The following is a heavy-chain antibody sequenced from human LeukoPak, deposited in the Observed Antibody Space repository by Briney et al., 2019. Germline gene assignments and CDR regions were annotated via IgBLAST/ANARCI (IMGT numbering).Heavy chain of an antibody. D-gene: IGHD3-9*01. Sequence: GASVKVSCKASGYTFTRYAITWVRQAPGQGPEWMGRISAYNGNTNYAQKLQGRVTMTTDTSTNTAYMELRSLRSDDTAVYYCARGGYYDILTGYETVDAFDIWGQGTMVTVSS. CDR2: ISAYNGNT. CDR3: ARGGYYDILTGYETVDAFDI. CDR1: GYTFTRYA. V-gene: IGHV1-18*01. J-gene: IGHJ3*02.